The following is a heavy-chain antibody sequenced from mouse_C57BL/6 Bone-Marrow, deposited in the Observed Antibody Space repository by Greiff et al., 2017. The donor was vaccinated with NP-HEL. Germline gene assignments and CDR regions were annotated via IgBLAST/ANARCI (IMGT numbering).Heavy chain of an antibody. CDR3: ARAPYDGYYVDD. D-gene: IGHD2-3*01. Sequence: EVQLQQSGPGLVKPSQSLSLTCSVTGYSITSGYYWNWIRQFPGNKLEWMGYISYDGSNNYNPSLKNRISITRDTSKNQFFLKLNSVTTEDTATYYCARAPYDGYYVDDWGQGTTLTVSS. CDR1: GYSITSGYY. V-gene: IGHV3-6*01. CDR2: ISYDGSN. J-gene: IGHJ2*01.